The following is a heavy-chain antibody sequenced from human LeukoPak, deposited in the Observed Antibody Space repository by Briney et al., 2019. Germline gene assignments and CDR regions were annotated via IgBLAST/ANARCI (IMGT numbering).Heavy chain of an antibody. D-gene: IGHD2-2*02. J-gene: IGHJ4*02. CDR2: ISSSSSYI. CDR1: GFTFSSYS. CDR3: ARGLAGSSTSCYNF. Sequence: GGSLRLSCAASGFTFSSYSMNWVRQAPGKGLEWVSSISSSSSYIYYADSVKGRFTTSRDNAKNSLYLQMHRLRAEDTAVYYCARGLAGSSTSCYNFWGQGTLVTVSS. V-gene: IGHV3-21*01.